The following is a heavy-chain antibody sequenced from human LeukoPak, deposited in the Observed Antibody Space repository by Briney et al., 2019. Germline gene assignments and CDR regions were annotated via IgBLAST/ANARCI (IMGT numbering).Heavy chain of an antibody. D-gene: IGHD3-16*02. CDR3: ARIINDYIWGSYRTYYFDY. V-gene: IGHV1-2*02. CDR2: INLNNGGT. J-gene: IGHJ4*02. CDR1: GYTFTDYY. Sequence: ASVKVSCKASGYTFTDYYMHWVRQAPGQGLEWMGWINLNNGGTNYAQRFQGRVTMTRDTSISTAYMELSRLRSDDTAVYYCARIINDYIWGSYRTYYFDYWGQGTLVTVSS.